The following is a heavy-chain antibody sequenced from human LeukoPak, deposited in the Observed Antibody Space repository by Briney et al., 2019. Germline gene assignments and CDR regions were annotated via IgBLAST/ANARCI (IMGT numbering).Heavy chain of an antibody. CDR2: IYSGGST. D-gene: IGHD3-22*01. Sequence: GGSLRLSCAASGFTVSTNYMSWVRQAPGKGLEWVSVIYSGGSTYYADSVKGRFTISRHNSKNTLYLQMNSLRAEDTAVYYCARYYYDSSGYSYYFDYWGQGTLVTVSS. CDR1: GFTVSTNY. J-gene: IGHJ4*02. V-gene: IGHV3-53*04. CDR3: ARYYYDSSGYSYYFDY.